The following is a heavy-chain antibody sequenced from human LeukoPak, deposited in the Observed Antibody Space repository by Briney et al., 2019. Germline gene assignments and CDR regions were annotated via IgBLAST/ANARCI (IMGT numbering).Heavy chain of an antibody. J-gene: IGHJ6*03. Sequence: SETLSLTCTVSGYSISSGYYWGWIRQPPGKGLEWIGSIYHSGSTYYNPSLKSRVTISVDTSKNQFSLKLSSVTAADTAVYYCARDTAMVVDYYYYMDVWGKGTTVTVSS. D-gene: IGHD5-18*01. CDR3: ARDTAMVVDYYYYMDV. CDR2: IYHSGST. V-gene: IGHV4-38-2*02. CDR1: GYSISSGYY.